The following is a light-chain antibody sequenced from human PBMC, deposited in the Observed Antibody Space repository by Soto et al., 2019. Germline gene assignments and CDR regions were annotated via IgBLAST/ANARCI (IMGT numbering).Light chain of an antibody. J-gene: IGLJ2*01. CDR1: NIGSNS. CDR2: YDS. CDR3: QVWDSSSDRVV. V-gene: IGLV3-21*04. Sequence: SYELTQPPSVSVAPGKTARITCGGNNIGSNSVHWYQQKPGQAPVLVIYYDSDRPSGIPERFSGSNSGNTATLTISRVEAGDEADYYCQVWDSSSDRVVFGGGTTLTVL.